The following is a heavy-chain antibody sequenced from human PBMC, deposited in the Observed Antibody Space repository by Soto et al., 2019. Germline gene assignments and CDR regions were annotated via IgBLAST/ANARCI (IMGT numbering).Heavy chain of an antibody. V-gene: IGHV3-30*18. CDR3: AKGEVRGIIPSYGDY. CDR2: ISNDGSNE. Sequence: QVQLVESGGGVVQPGRSLRLSCAGSGFTFRWFGMNWVRQAPGKGLEWVARISNDGSNEYYVDSVKGRFTIPRDTSKNTLYLKMDRLRAEDTAVYSGAKGEVRGIIPSYGDYWGLGTLVTVSS. J-gene: IGHJ4*02. D-gene: IGHD3-10*01. CDR1: GFTFRWFG.